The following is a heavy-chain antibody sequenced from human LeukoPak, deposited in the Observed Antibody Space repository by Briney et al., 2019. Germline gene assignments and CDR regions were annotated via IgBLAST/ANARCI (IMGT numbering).Heavy chain of an antibody. Sequence: GGSLRLSCAASGFTFSSDAMSWVRQAPGKGLEWVSAISGSGGSTYYADSVKGRFTISRDNSKNTLYLQMNSLRAEDTAVYYCAKDVGTMIVVVITIDYWGQGTLVTVSS. CDR2: ISGSGGST. J-gene: IGHJ4*02. D-gene: IGHD3-22*01. CDR1: GFTFSSDA. V-gene: IGHV3-23*01. CDR3: AKDVGTMIVVVITIDY.